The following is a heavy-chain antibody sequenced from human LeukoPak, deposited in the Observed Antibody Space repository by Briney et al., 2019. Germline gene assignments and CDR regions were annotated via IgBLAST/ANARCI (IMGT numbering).Heavy chain of an antibody. V-gene: IGHV1-69*04. Sequence: ASVKVSCKASGGTFSSYAISWVRQAPGQGLEWMGRIIPILGIANYAQKFQGRVTITADKSTSTAYMELSSLRSEDTAVYYCASRPRGGLSTIHFDYWGQGTLVTVSS. CDR1: GGTFSSYA. CDR2: IIPILGIA. CDR3: ASRPRGGLSTIHFDY. D-gene: IGHD1-26*01. J-gene: IGHJ4*02.